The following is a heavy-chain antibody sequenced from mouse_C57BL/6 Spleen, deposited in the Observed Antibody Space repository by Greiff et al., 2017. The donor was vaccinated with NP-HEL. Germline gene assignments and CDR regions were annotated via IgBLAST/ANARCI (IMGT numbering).Heavy chain of an antibody. V-gene: IGHV2-6*01. CDR2: IWGVGST. CDR3: ASNLQGRFAY. J-gene: IGHJ3*01. Sequence: VKLVESGPGLVAPSQSLSITCTVSGFSLTSYGVDWVRQSPGKGLEWLGVIWGVGSTNYNSALNSRLSISKDNSKSQVFLKMNSLQTDDTAMYYCASNLQGRFAYWGQGTLVTVSA. CDR1: GFSLTSYG.